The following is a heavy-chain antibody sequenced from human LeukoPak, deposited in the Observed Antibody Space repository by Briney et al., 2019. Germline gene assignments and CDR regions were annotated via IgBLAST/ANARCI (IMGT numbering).Heavy chain of an antibody. V-gene: IGHV3-23*01. J-gene: IGHJ6*03. CDR1: GFTFSSYA. Sequence: GGSLRPSCAASGFTFSSYAMSWVRQAPGKGLEWVSAISGSGGSTYYADSVKGRFTISRDNSKNTLYLQMNSLRAEDTAVYYCAKDSGYDSSYYYYMDVWGKGTTVTVSS. D-gene: IGHD5-12*01. CDR3: AKDSGYDSSYYYYMDV. CDR2: ISGSGGST.